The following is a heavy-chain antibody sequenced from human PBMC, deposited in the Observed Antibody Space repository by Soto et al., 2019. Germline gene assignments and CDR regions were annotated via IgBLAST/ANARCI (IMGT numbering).Heavy chain of an antibody. Sequence: EVQLVESGGGLVQPGGSLRLSCAASGFTFSSYSMNWVRQAPGKGLEWVSYISSSTSSTIYYAASVKGRFTISRDNAKNSLYLQMNSLRDEDTAVYYCARENYGDYLTWLDPWGQGTLVTVSS. CDR2: ISSSTSSTI. V-gene: IGHV3-48*02. J-gene: IGHJ5*02. D-gene: IGHD4-17*01. CDR3: ARENYGDYLTWLDP. CDR1: GFTFSSYS.